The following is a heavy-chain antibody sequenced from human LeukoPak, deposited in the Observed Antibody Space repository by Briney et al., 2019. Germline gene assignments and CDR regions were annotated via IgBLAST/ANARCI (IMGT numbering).Heavy chain of an antibody. Sequence: PGGSLRLSCAASGFTFSSYGMSWVRQAPGKGLEWVSAITGNGGSTFYADSVKGRFTISRDNSKNTMYLQMNSLRAEDTALYYCARDRSGSYPNWFDPWGQGTLVTVSS. J-gene: IGHJ5*02. CDR3: ARDRSGSYPNWFDP. V-gene: IGHV3-23*01. D-gene: IGHD3-10*01. CDR1: GFTFSSYG. CDR2: ITGNGGST.